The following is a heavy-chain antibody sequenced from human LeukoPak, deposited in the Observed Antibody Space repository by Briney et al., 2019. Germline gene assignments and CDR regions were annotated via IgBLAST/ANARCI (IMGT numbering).Heavy chain of an antibody. J-gene: IGHJ6*03. Sequence: PGGSLRLSCAASGFTFSGSAMHWVRQASGKGLEWVGRIISDGSTTSYADSVEGRFTISRDNAKNTLYLQMNSLRAEDTAVYYCARDQNGPYYYMDVWGKGTTVTVSS. D-gene: IGHD2-8*01. CDR3: ARDQNGPYYYMDV. V-gene: IGHV3-74*01. CDR2: IISDGSTT. CDR1: GFTFSGSA.